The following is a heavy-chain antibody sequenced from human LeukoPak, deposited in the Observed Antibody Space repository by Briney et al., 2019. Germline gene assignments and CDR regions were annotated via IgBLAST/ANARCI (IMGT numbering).Heavy chain of an antibody. CDR1: GFSFDTYA. D-gene: IGHD6-13*01. V-gene: IGHV3-23*01. J-gene: IGHJ4*02. CDR2: ISGDGGST. Sequence: SGGSLRLSCAASGFSFDTYAMTWVRQAPGKGLEWVSGISGDGGSTYYAVSVKGRFTISRDNSKNTLYLQMNGLRPEDTAVYYCTLGSLYGSNWYGDYWGQGTLVTVSS. CDR3: TLGSLYGSNWYGDY.